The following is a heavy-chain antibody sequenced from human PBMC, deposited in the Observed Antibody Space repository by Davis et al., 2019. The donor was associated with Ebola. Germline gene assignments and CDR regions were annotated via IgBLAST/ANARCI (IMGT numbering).Heavy chain of an antibody. CDR2: ISAYNGNT. J-gene: IGHJ6*02. V-gene: IGHV1-18*01. Sequence: ASVKVSCKASGYTFTSYGISWVRQAPGQGLEWMGWISAYNGNTNYAQKLQGRVTMTTDTSTSTAYMELRSLRSDDTAVYYCARDRPSAVADYYYYGMDVWAKGPRSPSP. CDR1: GYTFTSYG. CDR3: ARDRPSAVADYYYYGMDV. D-gene: IGHD6-19*01.